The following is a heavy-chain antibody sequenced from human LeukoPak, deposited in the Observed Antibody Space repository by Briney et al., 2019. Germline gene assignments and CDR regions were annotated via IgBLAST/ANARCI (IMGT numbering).Heavy chain of an antibody. CDR3: TRQVGLLGWFDP. CDR1: GFTFSSYG. Sequence: GGSLRLSCAASGFTFSSYGMHWVRQAPGKGLEWVAVIWYDGSNKYYADSVKGRFTISRDNSKNTLYLQMNSLRAEDTAVYYCTRQVGLLGWFDPWGQGTLVTVSS. D-gene: IGHD7-27*01. J-gene: IGHJ5*02. CDR2: IWYDGSNK. V-gene: IGHV3-33*01.